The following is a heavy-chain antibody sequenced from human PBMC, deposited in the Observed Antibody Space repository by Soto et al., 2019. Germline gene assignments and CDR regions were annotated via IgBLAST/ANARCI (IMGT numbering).Heavy chain of an antibody. J-gene: IGHJ4*02. CDR3: ARSSRSYFGY. CDR2: IYDSGST. CDR1: GGSISRSVYF. Sequence: SETLSLTCTVSGGSISRSVYFWSWIRQHPGKGLEWIGYIYDSGSTYYNPSLKSRVSLSVDTSKNQFSLNLTSVTAADTAMYYCARSSRSYFGYWGQGTLVTVSS. V-gene: IGHV4-31*03.